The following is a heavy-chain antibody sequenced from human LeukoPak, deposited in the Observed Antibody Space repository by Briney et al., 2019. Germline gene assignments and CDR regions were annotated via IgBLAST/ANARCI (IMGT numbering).Heavy chain of an antibody. CDR3: ARVGTVLDGGY. CDR1: GGSISSFY. CDR2: IYYSGGT. Sequence: SETLSLTCTVSGGSISSFYWSWFRQPPGKGLDWIGYIYYSGGTNYNPSLKSRVTISVDTSKKQFSLKLSSVTAADTAVYYCARVGTVLDGGYWGQGILVTVSS. V-gene: IGHV4-59*01. J-gene: IGHJ4*02. D-gene: IGHD1-7*01.